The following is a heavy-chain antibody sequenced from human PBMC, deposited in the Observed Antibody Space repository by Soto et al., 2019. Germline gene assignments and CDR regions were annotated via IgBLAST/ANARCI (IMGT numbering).Heavy chain of an antibody. D-gene: IGHD2-15*01. J-gene: IGHJ5*02. CDR2: IYYSGST. Sequence: SETLSLTCTVSGDSVNSGSYYWSWIRQPPGKGLEWIGNIYYSGSTIYNPSLKSRVTISVDTSKSQFSLKLTSVTAADTAVYYCAREQRSIVSPWFDPWGQGTLVTVSS. CDR3: AREQRSIVSPWFDP. V-gene: IGHV4-61*01. CDR1: GDSVNSGSYY.